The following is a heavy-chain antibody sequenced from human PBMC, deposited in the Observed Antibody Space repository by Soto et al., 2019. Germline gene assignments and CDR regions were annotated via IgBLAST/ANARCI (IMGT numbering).Heavy chain of an antibody. J-gene: IGHJ5*02. CDR2: IYYSGST. CDR3: ARAHCTNGVCYSVNWFDP. V-gene: IGHV4-61*08. CDR1: GGSVSSGDFY. D-gene: IGHD2-8*01. Sequence: SETLSLTCTVSGGSVSSGDFYWSWIRQPPGKGLEWIGNIYYSGSTNYNPSLKSRVTISVDTSKNQFSLKLSSVTAADTAVYYCARAHCTNGVCYSVNWFDPWGQGTLVTVSS.